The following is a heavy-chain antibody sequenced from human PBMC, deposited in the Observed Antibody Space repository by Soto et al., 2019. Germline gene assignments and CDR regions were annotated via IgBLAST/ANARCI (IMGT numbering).Heavy chain of an antibody. CDR1: GGSISSYY. CDR3: ARDLRDYYYYGMDV. J-gene: IGHJ6*02. Sequence: SETLSLTCTVSGGSISSYYWSWIRQPPGKGLEWIGYIYYSGSTNYNPSLKSRVTISVDTSKNQFSLKLSSVTAADTAAYYCARDLRDYYYYGMDVWGQGTTVTVSS. CDR2: IYYSGST. V-gene: IGHV4-59*01.